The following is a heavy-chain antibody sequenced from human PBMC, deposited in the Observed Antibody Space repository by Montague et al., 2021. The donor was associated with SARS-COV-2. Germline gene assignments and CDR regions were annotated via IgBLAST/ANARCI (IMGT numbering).Heavy chain of an antibody. V-gene: IGHV4-39*07. J-gene: IGHJ6*02. CDR3: ARDDIVLQGVTKGMDV. D-gene: IGHD3-10*01. Sequence: SETLSLTCTVSGGSISSSNYYWGWIRQPPGKGPEWIGNMYYSGSTYYNPSLKSRVTISIDTSKNQFSLKLSSVTDADTAVYYCARDDIVLQGVTKGMDVWGQGTTVTVSS. CDR2: MYYSGST. CDR1: GGSISSSNYY.